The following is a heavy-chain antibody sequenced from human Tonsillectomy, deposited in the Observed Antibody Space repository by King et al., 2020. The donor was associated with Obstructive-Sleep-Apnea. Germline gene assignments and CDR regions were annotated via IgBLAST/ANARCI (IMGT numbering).Heavy chain of an antibody. D-gene: IGHD3-10*01. CDR2: ISYDGDNK. CDR3: ASPLEKYYYGSGSSYPDYYYGMDV. Sequence: VQLVESGGDVVQPGRSLRLSCTASEFTFSSYSMHWVRQAPGKGLEWVALISYDGDNKYYADSVKGRFTISRDNSKNTLYLQMNSLRPEDTAVYYCASPLEKYYYGSGSSYPDYYYGMDVWGQGTTVTVSS. J-gene: IGHJ6*02. CDR1: EFTFSSYS. V-gene: IGHV3-30-3*01.